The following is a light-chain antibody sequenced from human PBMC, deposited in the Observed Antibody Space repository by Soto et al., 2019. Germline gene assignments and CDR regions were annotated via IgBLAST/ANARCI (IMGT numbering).Light chain of an antibody. J-gene: IGKJ4*01. V-gene: IGKV3-20*01. CDR2: GAS. CDR3: QQYGSSPLT. Sequence: EIVLTKSPGTLSLSPQERATLSCRASQSVSSSYLAWYQQKPGQAPRLPIYGASSRATGIPDRFRGSGSGTDFTLTISRLEPEDFAVYYCQQYGSSPLTFGGGTKVEIK. CDR1: QSVSSSY.